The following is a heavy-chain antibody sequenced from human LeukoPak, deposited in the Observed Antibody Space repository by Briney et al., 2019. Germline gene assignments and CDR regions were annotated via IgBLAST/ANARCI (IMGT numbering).Heavy chain of an antibody. CDR2: MQYDGSVE. CDR3: ARDEWLLGAFDI. Sequence: PGGSLRLSCVVSGFSLSNYGIHWVRQAPGKGLEWVTFMQYDGSVEFYADSVKGRFTMSRDNAKSSLYLQMNSLRAGDTAVYYCARDEWLLGAFDIWGQGTMVTVSS. J-gene: IGHJ3*02. D-gene: IGHD6-19*01. V-gene: IGHV3-30*02. CDR1: GFSLSNYG.